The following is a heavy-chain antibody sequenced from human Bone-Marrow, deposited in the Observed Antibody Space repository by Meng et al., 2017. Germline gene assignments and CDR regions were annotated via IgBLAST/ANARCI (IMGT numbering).Heavy chain of an antibody. CDR3: AREVSPYYYGSGSENWFDP. J-gene: IGHJ5*02. Sequence: QVQLHGWGPVLARPSETLSLTCTVFGGSVSSGSSYWSWIRQPPGKGLEWIGYIYYSGSTNYNPSLKSRVTISVDTSKNQFSLKLSSVTAADTAVYYCAREVSPYYYGSGSENWFDPWGQGTLVTVSS. CDR1: GGSVSSGSSY. CDR2: IYYSGST. D-gene: IGHD3-10*01. V-gene: IGHV4-61*01.